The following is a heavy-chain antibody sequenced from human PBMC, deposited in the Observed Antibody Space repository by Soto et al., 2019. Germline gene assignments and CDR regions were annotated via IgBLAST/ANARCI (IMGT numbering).Heavy chain of an antibody. CDR3: ASLRITIFGVVPPARSYGMDV. J-gene: IGHJ6*02. CDR1: GGSFSGYY. D-gene: IGHD3-3*01. CDR2: ISHSGST. Sequence: SETLSLTCAVYGGSFSGYYWSWIRQPPGKGLEWIGEISHSGSTNYNPSLKSRVTISVDTSKNQFSLKLSSVTAADTAVYYCASLRITIFGVVPPARSYGMDVWGQGTTVTVSS. V-gene: IGHV4-34*01.